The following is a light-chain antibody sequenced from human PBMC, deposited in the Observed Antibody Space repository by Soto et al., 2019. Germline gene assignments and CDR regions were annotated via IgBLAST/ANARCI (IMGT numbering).Light chain of an antibody. CDR2: GAS. CDR3: QQYGSSPLT. Sequence: IGLTHSPGTLSLSPGERATLSCRASQSVSSSYLAWYQQKPGQAPRLLIYGASSRATGIPDRFSGSGSETDFTLTISRLEPEDFAVYYCQQYGSSPLTFGGGTKVDIK. V-gene: IGKV3-20*01. J-gene: IGKJ4*01. CDR1: QSVSSSY.